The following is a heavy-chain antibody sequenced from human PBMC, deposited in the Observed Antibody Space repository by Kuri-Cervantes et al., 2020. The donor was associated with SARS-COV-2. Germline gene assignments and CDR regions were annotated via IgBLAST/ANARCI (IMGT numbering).Heavy chain of an antibody. CDR1: GGSISGNS. D-gene: IGHD2-8*01. Sequence: SETLSLTCTVSGGSISGNSWTWIRQPPGKGLEWIGYIYYSGSTNYNPSLKSRVTISVDTSKNQFSLKLSSVTAADTAVYYCARVPRFCTNGVCYAFDIWGQGTMVTVSS. CDR3: ARVPRFCTNGVCYAFDI. V-gene: IGHV4-59*01. J-gene: IGHJ3*02. CDR2: IYYSGST.